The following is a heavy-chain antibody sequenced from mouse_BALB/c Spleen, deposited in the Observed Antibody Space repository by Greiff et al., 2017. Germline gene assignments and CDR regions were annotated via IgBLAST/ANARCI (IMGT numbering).Heavy chain of an antibody. Sequence: QVQLQQSGPGLVAPSQSLSITCTVSGFSLTSYGVHWVRQPPGKGLEWLGVIWAGGSTNYNSALMSRLSISKDNSKSQVFLKMNSLQTDDTAMYYCAREGSYDGYSGFAYWGQGTLVTVSA. CDR3: AREGSYDGYSGFAY. CDR2: IWAGGST. J-gene: IGHJ3*01. V-gene: IGHV2-9*02. CDR1: GFSLTSYG. D-gene: IGHD2-3*01.